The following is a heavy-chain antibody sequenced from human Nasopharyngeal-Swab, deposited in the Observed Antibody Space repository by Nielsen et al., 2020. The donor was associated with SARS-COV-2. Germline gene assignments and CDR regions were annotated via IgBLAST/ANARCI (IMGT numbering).Heavy chain of an antibody. Sequence: GEFLKISCAASGFTFSSYAMSWVRQAPGKGLEWVSAISGSGGSTYYADSVKGRFTISRDNSKNTLYLQMNSLRAEDTAVYYCATSAVRGYFQHWGQGTLVTVSS. CDR1: GFTFSSYA. CDR3: ATSAVRGYFQH. D-gene: IGHD3-10*01. V-gene: IGHV3-23*01. CDR2: ISGSGGST. J-gene: IGHJ1*01.